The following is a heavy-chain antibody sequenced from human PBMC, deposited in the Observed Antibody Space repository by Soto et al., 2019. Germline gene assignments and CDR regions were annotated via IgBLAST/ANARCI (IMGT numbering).Heavy chain of an antibody. Sequence: QLQLQESGPGLVKPSETLSLTCTVSGDSISSNNYYWGWIRQPPGKGLEWIGSMYHSGNTYHNPSLKRRVPISVDTSKNQLCLNLRSVTAADTAVYYCARHRGPTGTNYWGPGTLVTASS. CDR2: MYHSGNT. CDR3: ARHRGPTGTNY. D-gene: IGHD3-10*01. J-gene: IGHJ4*02. V-gene: IGHV4-39*01. CDR1: GDSISSNNYY.